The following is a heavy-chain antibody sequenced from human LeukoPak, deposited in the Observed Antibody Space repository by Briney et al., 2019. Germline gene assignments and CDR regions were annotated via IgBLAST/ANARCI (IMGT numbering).Heavy chain of an antibody. CDR3: ARDWDCTNAVCQNIFGP. V-gene: IGHV1-18*01. J-gene: IGHJ5*02. CDR2: ISGYSGDT. Sequence: GASVKVSCKVSGYTFTSFGISWVRQAPGQGLEWMGWISGYSGDTKYAQKLQGRVTMTTDTSTTTAYMELRSLRSDDTAVYYCARDWDCTNAVCQNIFGPWGQGTLVTVSS. CDR1: GYTFTSFG. D-gene: IGHD2-8*01.